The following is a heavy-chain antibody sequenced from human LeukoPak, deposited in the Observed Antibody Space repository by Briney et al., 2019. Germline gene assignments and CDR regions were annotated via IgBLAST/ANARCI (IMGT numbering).Heavy chain of an antibody. CDR2: ISSSGSYI. CDR3: ARDRDYAFDY. V-gene: IGHV3-21*01. J-gene: IGHJ4*02. D-gene: IGHD4-17*01. CDR1: GFTFSSYS. Sequence: PGGSLRLSCAASGFTFSSYSMNWVRQAPGKGLEWVSSISSSGSYIYYADSVKGRFTISRDNAKNSLYLQMNSLRAEDSAVYYCARDRDYAFDYWGQGTLVTVSS.